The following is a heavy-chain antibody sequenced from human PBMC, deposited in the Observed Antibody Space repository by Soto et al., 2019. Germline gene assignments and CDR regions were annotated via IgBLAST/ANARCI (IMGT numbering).Heavy chain of an antibody. Sequence: SETLSLTCTVSGGSISSSSYYWGWIRQPPGKGLEWIGSIYYSGSTYYNPSLKSRVTISVDTSKNQFSLKLSSVTAADTAVYYCARLYSSHNYYYGMDVWGQGTTVTVSS. CDR1: GGSISSSSYY. CDR3: ARLYSSHNYYYGMDV. V-gene: IGHV4-39*01. CDR2: IYYSGST. J-gene: IGHJ6*02. D-gene: IGHD6-13*01.